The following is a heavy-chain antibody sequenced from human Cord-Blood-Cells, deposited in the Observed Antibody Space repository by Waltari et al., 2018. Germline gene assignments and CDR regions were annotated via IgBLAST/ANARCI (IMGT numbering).Heavy chain of an antibody. Sequence: QVQLVEAGGGVVQPGGSLSLSFAVSGFTFSSLGLHWFRQAPGKGLEWVAFIRYDGSNKYYADSVKGRFTISRDNSKNTLYLQMNSLRAEDTAVYYCAKGTLRFLEFDYWGQGTLVTVSS. CDR1: GFTFSSLG. CDR3: AKGTLRFLEFDY. CDR2: IRYDGSNK. D-gene: IGHD3-3*01. V-gene: IGHV3-30*02. J-gene: IGHJ4*02.